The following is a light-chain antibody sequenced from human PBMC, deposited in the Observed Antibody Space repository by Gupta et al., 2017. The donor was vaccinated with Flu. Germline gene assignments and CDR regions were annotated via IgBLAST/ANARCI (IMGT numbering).Light chain of an antibody. Sequence: DIQMTQSPSSLSASVGDRVTITCRASQSISRYLNWYQKKPGKAPKLLIYAASRLQSGVPSRFSCSGSGTDFALTLSSRQPEDLAAYFYQRSYSYNTPRTFGRGTKVEIK. CDR2: AAS. J-gene: IGKJ1*01. CDR3: QRSYSYNTPRT. CDR1: QSISRY. V-gene: IGKV1-39*01.